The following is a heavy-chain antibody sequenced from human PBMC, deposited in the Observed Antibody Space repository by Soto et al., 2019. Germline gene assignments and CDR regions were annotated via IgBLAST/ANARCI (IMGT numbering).Heavy chain of an antibody. V-gene: IGHV1-2*04. CDR2: INPNSGGT. D-gene: IGHD6-13*01. Sequence: ASVKVSCKASGYTFTGYYMHWVRQAPGQGLEWMGWINPNSGGTNYAQKYKGWVTMTRDTSISTAYMELSRLSSDDTAVYYCARDSSSWDFDYWGQGTLVTVSS. CDR3: ARDSSSWDFDY. J-gene: IGHJ4*02. CDR1: GYTFTGYY.